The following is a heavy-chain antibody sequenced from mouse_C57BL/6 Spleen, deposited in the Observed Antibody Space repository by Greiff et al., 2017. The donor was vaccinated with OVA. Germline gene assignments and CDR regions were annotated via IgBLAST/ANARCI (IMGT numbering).Heavy chain of an antibody. CDR3: AGTGSYAMDY. CDR1: GYAFSSSW. Sequence: VQLQESGPELVKPGASVKISCTASGYAFSSSWMNWVQQRPGKGLEWIGRIYPGDGDTNYTGKFKGKATLTADKSCSTAYMQFSSRTSEDSAVYFCAGTGSYAMDYWGQGTSVTVSS. D-gene: IGHD4-1*01. V-gene: IGHV1-82*01. J-gene: IGHJ4*01. CDR2: IYPGDGDT.